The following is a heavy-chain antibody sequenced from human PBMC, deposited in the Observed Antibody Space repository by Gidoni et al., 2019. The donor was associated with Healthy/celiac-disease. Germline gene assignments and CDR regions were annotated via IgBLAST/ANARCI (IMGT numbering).Heavy chain of an antibody. CDR1: TVSSNY. CDR2: IDSGGST. CDR3: ARVQIGYSSGWYDYFDY. J-gene: IGHJ4*02. V-gene: IGHV3-53*01. D-gene: IGHD6-19*01. Sequence: TVSSNYMSWVRQAPGKGLEWVSVIDSGGSTYYADSVKGRFTICRDNSKNTLYRQMNSLRAEDTAVYYCARVQIGYSSGWYDYFDYWGQGTLVTVSS.